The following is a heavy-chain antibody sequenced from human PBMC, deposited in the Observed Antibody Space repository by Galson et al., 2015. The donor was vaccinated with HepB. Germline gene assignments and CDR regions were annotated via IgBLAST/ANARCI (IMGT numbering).Heavy chain of an antibody. D-gene: IGHD3-22*01. CDR2: IKQDGSEK. CDR1: GFTFSNYW. Sequence: SLRLSCAASGFTFSNYWMTWVRQAPGKGLEWVANIKQDGSEKYYVDSVKGRFTISRDNAKNSLYLQMKSLRAEDTADYYCARDSAWLSCCGSFDIWGQGTMVTVSS. V-gene: IGHV3-7*03. J-gene: IGHJ3*02. CDR3: ARDSAWLSCCGSFDI.